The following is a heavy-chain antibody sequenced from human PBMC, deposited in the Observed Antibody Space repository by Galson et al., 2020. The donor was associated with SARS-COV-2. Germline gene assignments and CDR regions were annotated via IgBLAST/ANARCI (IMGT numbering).Heavy chain of an antibody. CDR2: IKQDGSEK. Sequence: TGGSLRLSCVASGFTFSNYWMNWVRQAPGKGLEWVANIKQDGSEKSYVDSVRGRFAISRDNSKNSLSLQMNSLRAEDTAIYYCAKMSRFSPPYYVDFWGRRTLVTVPS. J-gene: IGHJ4*01. CDR3: AKMSRFSPPYYVDF. CDR1: GFTFSNYW. D-gene: IGHD3-3*01. V-gene: IGHV3-7*01.